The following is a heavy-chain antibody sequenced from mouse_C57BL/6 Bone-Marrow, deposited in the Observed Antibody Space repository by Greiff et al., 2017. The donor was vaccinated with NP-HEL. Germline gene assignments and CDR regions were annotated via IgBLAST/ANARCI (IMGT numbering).Heavy chain of an antibody. V-gene: IGHV14-4*01. CDR2: IDPENGDT. D-gene: IGHD2-3*01. Sequence: VQLKESGAELVRPGASVKLSCTASGFNIKDDYMHWVKQRPEQGLEWIGWIDPENGDTEYASKFQGKATITADTSSNTAYLQLSSLTSEDTAVYYCTTADDPYWGQGTRVTVSA. CDR3: TTADDPY. J-gene: IGHJ3*01. CDR1: GFNIKDDY.